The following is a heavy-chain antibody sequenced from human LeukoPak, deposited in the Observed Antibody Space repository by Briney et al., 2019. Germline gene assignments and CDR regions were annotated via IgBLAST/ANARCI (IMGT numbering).Heavy chain of an antibody. J-gene: IGHJ6*03. Sequence: GESLKISCKGFGYSFTSYWIGWVRQMPGKGLEWMGIIYPGDSDTRYSPPFQGQVTISADKSISTAYLQWSSLKASDTAMYYCASSSGSYGYYYYYYMDVWGKGTTVTVSS. CDR3: ASSSGSYGYYYYYYMDV. D-gene: IGHD1-26*01. CDR1: GYSFTSYW. CDR2: IYPGDSDT. V-gene: IGHV5-51*01.